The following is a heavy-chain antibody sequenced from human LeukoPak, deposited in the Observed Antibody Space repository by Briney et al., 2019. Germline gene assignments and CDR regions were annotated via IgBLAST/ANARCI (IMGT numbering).Heavy chain of an antibody. Sequence: GGSLRLSCAASGFTFSRYWMHWVRHAPGKGLLWVSRITSDGSSTKYADSVKGRFTISRDNAKNTLYLQMNSLRAEDTAVYYCARGGNEYGVYEGYWGQGTLVTVSS. CDR2: ITSDGSST. V-gene: IGHV3-74*03. CDR1: GFTFSRYW. D-gene: IGHD4-17*01. CDR3: ARGGNEYGVYEGY. J-gene: IGHJ4*02.